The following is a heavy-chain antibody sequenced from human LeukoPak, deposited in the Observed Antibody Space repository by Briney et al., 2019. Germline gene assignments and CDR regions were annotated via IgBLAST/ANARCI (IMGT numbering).Heavy chain of an antibody. D-gene: IGHD2/OR15-2a*01. J-gene: IGHJ3*02. CDR1: GFTVSSNY. Sequence: GGSLRLSCAASGFTVSSNYMSWVRQAPGKGLEWVSVIYSGGSTYYADSVKGRFTISRDNSKNTLYLQMNSLRAEDTAVYYCARDSRGLYFNHFDIWGQGTMVTVSS. V-gene: IGHV3-53*01. CDR2: IYSGGST. CDR3: ARDSRGLYFNHFDI.